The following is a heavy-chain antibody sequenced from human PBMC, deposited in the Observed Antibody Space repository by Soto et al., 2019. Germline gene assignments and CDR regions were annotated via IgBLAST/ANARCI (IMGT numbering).Heavy chain of an antibody. Sequence: ASVKVSCKVSGYTLTELSMHWVRQAPGKGLEWMGGFDPEDGETIYAQKFQGRVTMTEDTSTDTAYMELSSLRSEDTAVYYCATGGWDRPGFSSGWYYFDYWGQGTLVTVSS. CDR1: GYTLTELS. CDR2: FDPEDGET. CDR3: ATGGWDRPGFSSGWYYFDY. D-gene: IGHD6-19*01. V-gene: IGHV1-24*01. J-gene: IGHJ4*02.